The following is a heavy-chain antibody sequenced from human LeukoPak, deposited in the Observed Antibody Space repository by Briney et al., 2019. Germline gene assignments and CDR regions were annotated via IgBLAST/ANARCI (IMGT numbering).Heavy chain of an antibody. CDR3: ATIRFLEWLPFDP. CDR2: INPNSGGT. CDR1: GYTFTSYD. V-gene: IGHV1-2*02. D-gene: IGHD3-3*01. Sequence: ASVKVSCKASGYTFTSYDINWVRQATGQGLEWMGWINPNSGGTNYAQKFQGRVTMTRDTSISTAYMELSRLRSDDTAVYYCATIRFLEWLPFDPWGQGTLVTVSS. J-gene: IGHJ5*02.